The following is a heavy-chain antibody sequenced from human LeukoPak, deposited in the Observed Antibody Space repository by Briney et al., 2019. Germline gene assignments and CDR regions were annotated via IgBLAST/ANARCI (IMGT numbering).Heavy chain of an antibody. V-gene: IGHV4-4*02. CDR3: ARPAYRGSYYDAFDI. CDR2: IYHSGRP. Sequence: PSETLSLTCAVSGGSISSSNWWSWVRQPPGKGLEWIGEIYHSGRPNYNPSLKSRVTISVDTSKNKFSLKLNSVTAADTAVYYCARPAYRGSYYDAFDIWGQGTMVTVSS. CDR1: GGSISSSNW. J-gene: IGHJ3*02. D-gene: IGHD1-26*01.